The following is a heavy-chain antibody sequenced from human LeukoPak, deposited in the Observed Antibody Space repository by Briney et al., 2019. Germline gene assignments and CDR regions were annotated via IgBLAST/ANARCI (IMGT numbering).Heavy chain of an antibody. CDR3: ARMPRTAVAVIPYYFDY. J-gene: IGHJ4*02. CDR1: GGSISSSSYY. Sequence: ETLSLTCTVSGGSISSSSYYWGWVRQAPGKGLEWVSAISGSGGSTYYADSVKGRFTISRDNSKNTLYLQMNSLRAEDTAVYYCARMPRTAVAVIPYYFDYWGQGTLVTVSS. V-gene: IGHV3-23*01. D-gene: IGHD6-19*01. CDR2: ISGSGGST.